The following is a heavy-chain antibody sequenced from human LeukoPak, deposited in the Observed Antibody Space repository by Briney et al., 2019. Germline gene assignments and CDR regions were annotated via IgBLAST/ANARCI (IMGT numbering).Heavy chain of an antibody. J-gene: IGHJ4*02. D-gene: IGHD6-19*01. Sequence: SETLSLTCTVSGGSISSGSYYWSWIRQPAGKGLEWIGRMNTSGSTNYNPSLKSRVTISVDTSKNQFSLKLSSVTAADTAVYCCARSVRNNSGWYYFDYWGQGTLVTVSS. CDR3: ARSVRNNSGWYYFDY. CDR2: MNTSGST. V-gene: IGHV4-61*02. CDR1: GGSISSGSYY.